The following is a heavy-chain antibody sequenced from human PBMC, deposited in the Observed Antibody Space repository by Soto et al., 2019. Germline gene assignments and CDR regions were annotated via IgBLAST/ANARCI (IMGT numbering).Heavy chain of an antibody. CDR3: ARFMTYYYDSSGYYASD. J-gene: IGHJ4*02. Sequence: ASVKVSCKASGYTFTNFGISWVRQAPGQGLEWMGWIGAYNGNTNYAQNFQGRVTMTTDTSTSTAYMELRSLRSDDTAVYYCARFMTYYYDSSGYYASDWGQGTLVTVSS. D-gene: IGHD3-22*01. V-gene: IGHV1-18*01. CDR1: GYTFTNFG. CDR2: IGAYNGNT.